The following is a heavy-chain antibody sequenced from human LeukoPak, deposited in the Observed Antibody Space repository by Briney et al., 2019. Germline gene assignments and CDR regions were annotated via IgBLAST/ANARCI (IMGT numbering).Heavy chain of an antibody. V-gene: IGHV4-59*11. J-gene: IGHJ4*02. CDR1: GGSISSHY. Sequence: PSETLSLTCTVSGGSISSHYWSWIRQPPGKGLEWIGYIYYSRSTNYNPSLKSRVTISVDTSKNQFSLKLSSVTAADTAVYYCARAPSVAGKFDYWGQGTLVTVSS. CDR2: IYYSRST. CDR3: ARAPSVAGKFDY. D-gene: IGHD6-19*01.